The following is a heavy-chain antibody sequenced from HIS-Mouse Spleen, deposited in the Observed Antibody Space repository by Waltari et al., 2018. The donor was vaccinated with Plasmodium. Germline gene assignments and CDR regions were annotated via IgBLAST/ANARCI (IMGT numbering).Heavy chain of an antibody. Sequence: QVQLQQWGAGLLKPSETLSLTCAVYGGPFSGYSWSWIRQPPGKGLEWIGEINHSGRPNYNPSLKSRVTISVDTSKNQFSLKLSSVTAADTAVYYCARTGDYGGNSWGQGTLVTVSS. J-gene: IGHJ4*02. CDR2: INHSGRP. V-gene: IGHV4-34*01. CDR3: ARTGDYGGNS. CDR1: GGPFSGYS. D-gene: IGHD4-17*01.